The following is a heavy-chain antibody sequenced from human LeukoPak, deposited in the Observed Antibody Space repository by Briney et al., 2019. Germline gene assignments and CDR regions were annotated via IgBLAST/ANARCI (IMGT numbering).Heavy chain of an antibody. CDR1: GFTFSSYD. J-gene: IGHJ4*02. CDR2: IGTAGDT. D-gene: IGHD5-12*01. Sequence: GGSLRLSCAASGFTFSSYDMHWVRQPTGKGLEWVSAIGTAGDTYYPGSVKGRFTISRENAKNSLYLQMNSLGAGDTAVYYCVRGTGYSAYDYDFDYWGQGTLVTVSS. V-gene: IGHV3-13*04. CDR3: VRGTGYSAYDYDFDY.